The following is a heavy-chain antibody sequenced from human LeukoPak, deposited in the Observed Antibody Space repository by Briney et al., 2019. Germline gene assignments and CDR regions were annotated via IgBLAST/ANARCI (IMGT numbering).Heavy chain of an antibody. D-gene: IGHD4-17*01. CDR3: ARTTVTPSDYYYYMDV. CDR1: GGSLSSGSYY. Sequence: PSETLSLTCTVSGGSLSSGSYYWSWIRQPAGKGLEWIGRIYTSGSTNYNPSLKSRVTISVDTSKNQFSLKLSSVTAADTAVYYCARTTVTPSDYYYYMDVWGKGPTVTVSS. V-gene: IGHV4-61*02. CDR2: IYTSGST. J-gene: IGHJ6*03.